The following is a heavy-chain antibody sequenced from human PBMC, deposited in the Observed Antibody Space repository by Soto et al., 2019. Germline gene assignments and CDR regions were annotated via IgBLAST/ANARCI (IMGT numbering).Heavy chain of an antibody. CDR2: IRSKAYGGTT. CDR1: GFTFGDYA. J-gene: IGHJ4*02. CDR3: TRARLLRYFDWLLDPLDY. D-gene: IGHD3-9*01. V-gene: IGHV3-49*03. Sequence: GGSLRLSCTASGFTFGDYAMSWFRQAPGKGLEWVGFIRSKAYGGTTEYAASVKGRFTISRDDSKSIAYLQMNSLKTEDTAVYYCTRARLLRYFDWLLDPLDYWGQGTLVTVSS.